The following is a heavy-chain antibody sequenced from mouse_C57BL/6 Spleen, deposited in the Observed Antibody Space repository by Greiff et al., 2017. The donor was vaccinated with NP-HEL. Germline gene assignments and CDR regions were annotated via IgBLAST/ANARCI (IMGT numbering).Heavy chain of an antibody. Sequence: QVQLQQPGAELVKPGASVKMSCKASGYTFTSYWITWVKQRPGQGLEWIGDIYPGSGSTNYNEKFKSKATLTVDTSSSTADMQLSSLTSEDSAVYYCAREGMITRYFDVWGTGTTVTVSS. D-gene: IGHD2-4*01. CDR3: AREGMITRYFDV. CDR2: IYPGSGST. V-gene: IGHV1-55*01. J-gene: IGHJ1*03. CDR1: GYTFTSYW.